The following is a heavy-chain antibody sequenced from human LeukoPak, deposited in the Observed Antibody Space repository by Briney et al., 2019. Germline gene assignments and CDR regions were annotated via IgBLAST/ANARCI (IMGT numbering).Heavy chain of an antibody. CDR3: ASRTYYYDSSGYRSAFDI. Sequence: PSETLSLTCTVSGGSISSYYWSWLRQPPGKGLEWIGYIYYSGSTNYNPSLKSRVTISVDTSKNQFSLKLSSVTAADTAVYYCASRTYYYDSSGYRSAFDIWGQGTMVTVSS. CDR1: GGSISSYY. J-gene: IGHJ3*02. V-gene: IGHV4-59*08. CDR2: IYYSGST. D-gene: IGHD3-22*01.